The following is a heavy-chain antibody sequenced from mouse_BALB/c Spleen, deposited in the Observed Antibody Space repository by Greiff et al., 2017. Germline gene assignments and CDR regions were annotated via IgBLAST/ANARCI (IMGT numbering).Heavy chain of an antibody. CDR1: GFSLTGYG. D-gene: IGHD2-14*01. V-gene: IGHV2-6-7*01. CDR3: ARVYRYDAGTYFDY. J-gene: IGHJ2*01. CDR2: IWGDGST. Sequence: VKLEESGPGLVAPSQSLSITCTVSGFSLTGYGVNWVRQPPGKGLEWLGMIWGDGSTDYNSALKSRLSISKDISKSQVFLKMNSLQTDDTARYYCARVYRYDAGTYFDYWGQGTTLTVSS.